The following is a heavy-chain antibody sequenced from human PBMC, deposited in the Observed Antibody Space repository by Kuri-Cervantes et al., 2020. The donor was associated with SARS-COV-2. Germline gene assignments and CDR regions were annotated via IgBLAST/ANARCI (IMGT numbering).Heavy chain of an antibody. CDR3: ARGDVVVITTDAFDI. CDR1: GYIFTEYY. CDR2: VNPNTGGT. V-gene: IGHV1-2*02. J-gene: IGHJ3*02. Sequence: ASVKVSCKASGYIFTEYYIHWVRQAPGQGLEWVGWVNPNTGGTKYAQKFQGRVTMTRHTSITTAYMELSRLRSDDTAVYYCARGDVVVITTDAFDIWGQGTMVTVSS. D-gene: IGHD3-22*01.